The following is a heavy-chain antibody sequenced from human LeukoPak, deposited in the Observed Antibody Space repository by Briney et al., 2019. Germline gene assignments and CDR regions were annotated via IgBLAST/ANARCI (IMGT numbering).Heavy chain of an antibody. J-gene: IGHJ4*02. CDR2: ISGSGGST. Sequence: GGSLRLSCAASGFTFSSYAMSWVRQAPGKGLEWVSAISGSGGSTYYADSVKGRFTISRDNSKHTLYLQMNSLRAEDTAVYYCAKEVEYSSGWPNFDYRGQGTLVTVSS. V-gene: IGHV3-23*01. CDR3: AKEVEYSSGWPNFDY. CDR1: GFTFSSYA. D-gene: IGHD6-19*01.